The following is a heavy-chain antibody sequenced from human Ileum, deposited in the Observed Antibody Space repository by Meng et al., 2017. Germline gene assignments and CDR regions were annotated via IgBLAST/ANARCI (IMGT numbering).Heavy chain of an antibody. CDR2: IYESGTT. CDR1: CTQIRNGNC. CDR3: ARVSYNKGSPKFDS. D-gene: IGHD1-14*01. J-gene: IGHJ4*02. V-gene: IGHV4-4*02. Sequence: ECGPGLVSPYENVSRVLSLACTQIRNGNCWGWVRQPPGKGLEWIGEIYESGTTNYNPSLKSRVTISVDKSKNEFSLKLSSVTAADTALYYCARVSYNKGSPKFDSWGQGTLVTVSS.